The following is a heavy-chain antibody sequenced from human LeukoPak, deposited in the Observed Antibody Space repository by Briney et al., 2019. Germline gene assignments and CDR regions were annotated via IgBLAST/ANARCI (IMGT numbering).Heavy chain of an antibody. V-gene: IGHV3-33*01. Sequence: PGGSLRLSCAASGFTFSSYGMHWVRQAPGKGLEWVAVIWYDGSNKNYADSVKGRFTISRDNSKNTLYLQMSSLRAEDTAVYYCARGFRAMVRGVKYWGQGTLVTVSS. CDR1: GFTFSSYG. D-gene: IGHD3-10*01. CDR2: IWYDGSNK. J-gene: IGHJ4*02. CDR3: ARGFRAMVRGVKY.